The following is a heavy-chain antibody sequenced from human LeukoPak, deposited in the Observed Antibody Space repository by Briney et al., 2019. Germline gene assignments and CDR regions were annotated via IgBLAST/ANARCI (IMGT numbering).Heavy chain of an antibody. CDR2: IIPIHGTT. J-gene: IGHJ3*02. CDR3: ASGTLGYCSNTKCPYGAFDI. Sequence: SVKVSCKASGGTFSSYAISGVRQAPGQGVEGMGGIIPIHGTTNYAQKFQGRVTITAHESTNTAYVELSSLRSEDTAVYYCASGTLGYCSNTKCPYGAFDIWGQGTMVTVFS. CDR1: GGTFSSYA. D-gene: IGHD2-2*01. V-gene: IGHV1-69*01.